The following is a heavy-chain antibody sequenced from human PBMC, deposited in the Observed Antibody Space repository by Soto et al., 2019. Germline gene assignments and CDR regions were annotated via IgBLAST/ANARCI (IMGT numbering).Heavy chain of an antibody. CDR1: GGTFSSYT. V-gene: IGHV1-69*04. J-gene: IGHJ4*02. Sequence: SVKVSCKASGGTFSSYTISWVRQAPGQGLEWMGRIIPILGIANYAQKFQGRVTITADKSTSTAYMELSSLRSEDTAVYYCARDLRITMVRGVIIYLDYWGQGTLVTVSS. D-gene: IGHD3-10*01. CDR3: ARDLRITMVRGVIIYLDY. CDR2: IIPILGIA.